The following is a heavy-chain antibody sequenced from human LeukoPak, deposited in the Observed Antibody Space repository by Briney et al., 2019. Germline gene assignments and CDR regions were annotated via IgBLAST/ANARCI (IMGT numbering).Heavy chain of an antibody. CDR2: IWYDGSNK. CDR1: GFTFSSYG. V-gene: IGHV3-33*01. J-gene: IGHJ4*02. CDR3: ARDLGYCSGGSCYPRGFDY. Sequence: GRSLRLSCAASGFTFSSYGMHWVRQAPGKGLEWVAVIWYDGSNKYYADSVKGRFTISKDNSKNTLYLQTNSLRAEDTAVYYCARDLGYCSGGSCYPRGFDYWGQGTLVTVSS. D-gene: IGHD2-15*01.